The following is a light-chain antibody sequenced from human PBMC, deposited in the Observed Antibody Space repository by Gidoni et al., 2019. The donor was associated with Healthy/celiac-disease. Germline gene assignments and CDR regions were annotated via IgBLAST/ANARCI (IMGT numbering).Light chain of an antibody. CDR2: GAS. Sequence: DIVLTQSPGTLSLSPGERATLSCRASQSVSSSYLAWYQQKPGQAPRLLIYGASSRATGIPDRVSGSGSGTDFTRTISRLEPEDFAVYYCQQYGSSPLTFGGGAKVEIK. V-gene: IGKV3-20*01. J-gene: IGKJ4*01. CDR3: QQYGSSPLT. CDR1: QSVSSSY.